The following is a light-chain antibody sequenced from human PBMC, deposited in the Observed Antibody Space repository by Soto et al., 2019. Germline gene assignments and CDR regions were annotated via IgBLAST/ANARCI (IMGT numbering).Light chain of an antibody. J-gene: IGKJ4*01. CDR1: QSVSSN. V-gene: IGKV3-15*01. Sequence: EIVMTQSPATLSVSPGESATLSCRASQSVSSNLAWYQQKPGQAPRLLIYGASTRATGLPARFSGRGSGTEFTLTISSLQSEDFAVYYCQQYKNWPPLTFGGGTKVEIK. CDR2: GAS. CDR3: QQYKNWPPLT.